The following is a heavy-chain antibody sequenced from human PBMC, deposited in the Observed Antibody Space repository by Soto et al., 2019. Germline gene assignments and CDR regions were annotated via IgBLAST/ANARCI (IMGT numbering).Heavy chain of an antibody. D-gene: IGHD3-22*01. V-gene: IGHV3-35*01. J-gene: IGHJ6*02. CDR1: GFTFSNSY. CDR3: VRTYYYDSSGYYYPYYYYGMDV. CDR2: VSWNGSRT. Sequence: PXGSLTLSCAASGFTFSNSYMNWVHQAPGKGLEWVSGVSWNGSRTHYADSVKGRFIISRDNSRNTLYLQTNSLRAEDTAVYYCVRTYYYDSSGYYYPYYYYGMDVWGQGTTVTVSS.